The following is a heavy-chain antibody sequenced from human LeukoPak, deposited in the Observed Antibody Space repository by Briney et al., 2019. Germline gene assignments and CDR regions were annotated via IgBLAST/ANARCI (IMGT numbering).Heavy chain of an antibody. Sequence: PGGSLRLSCAASRFTFSSYWMHWVRQAPGKGVVWVSFITSDGSSTSYADYVKGRFTISRDNAKNMLYLQMNSLRAEDTAVYYCARDGSLPDYWGQGTLVTASS. CDR2: ITSDGSST. J-gene: IGHJ4*02. V-gene: IGHV3-74*01. D-gene: IGHD5-12*01. CDR3: ARDGSLPDY. CDR1: RFTFSSYW.